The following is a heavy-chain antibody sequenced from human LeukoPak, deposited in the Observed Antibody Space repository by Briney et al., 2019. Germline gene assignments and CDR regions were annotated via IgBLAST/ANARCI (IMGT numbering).Heavy chain of an antibody. CDR3: ARRGHGDLDY. Sequence: ASVKVSCKTSGYTFTAYYMHWVRQAPGQGLEWMGWINPNSGGTNYVQKFQGRVTMTRDTSISTAYMELSRLTSDDTAVYSCARRGHGDLDYWGQGTLVTVSS. D-gene: IGHD4-17*01. J-gene: IGHJ4*02. V-gene: IGHV1-2*02. CDR2: INPNSGGT. CDR1: GYTFTAYY.